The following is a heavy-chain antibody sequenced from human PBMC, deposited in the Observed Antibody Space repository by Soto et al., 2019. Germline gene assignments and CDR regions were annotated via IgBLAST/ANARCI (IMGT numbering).Heavy chain of an antibody. Sequence: QVQLVQSGTALKKPGASVMVSCKTSGYTFTSYGISWVRQAPGQGPEWMGLISPYNGDTIYARKFQGRVIVTADTATRTVYLELRSLRSDDTAVYYCVRDASSGYRGWWDPWGQGTLVTVSS. D-gene: IGHD6-25*01. CDR3: VRDASSGYRGWWDP. CDR1: GYTFTSYG. J-gene: IGHJ5*02. V-gene: IGHV1-18*01. CDR2: ISPYNGDT.